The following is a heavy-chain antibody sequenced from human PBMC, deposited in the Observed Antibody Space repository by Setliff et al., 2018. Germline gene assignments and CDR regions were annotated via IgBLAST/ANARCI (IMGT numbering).Heavy chain of an antibody. Sequence: PSETLSLTCAVSGYSISSGYYWGWIRQPPGKGLEWLGGVRHRGGTYYNPSLKSGVTISLDTSENQFSLKLSSVAAADTAVYYCARQICSGGYCYPTSFHYWGQGALVTVSS. D-gene: IGHD2-15*01. CDR1: GYSISSGYY. V-gene: IGHV4-38-2*01. CDR2: VRHRGGT. CDR3: ARQICSGGYCYPTSFHY. J-gene: IGHJ4*02.